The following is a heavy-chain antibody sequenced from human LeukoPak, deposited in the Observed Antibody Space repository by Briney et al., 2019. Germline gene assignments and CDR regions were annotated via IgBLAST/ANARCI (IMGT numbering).Heavy chain of an antibody. CDR1: GGSISSYY. V-gene: IGHV4-4*07. Sequence: SETLSLTCTVSGGSISSYYWSWIRQPAGKGLEWIGRIYTSGSTNYNPSLKSRVTMSVDTSKNQFSLKLSSVTAADTAVYYCARDGGSSWSTRNDAFDIWGQGAMVTVSS. D-gene: IGHD6-13*01. CDR3: ARDGGSSWSTRNDAFDI. J-gene: IGHJ3*02. CDR2: IYTSGST.